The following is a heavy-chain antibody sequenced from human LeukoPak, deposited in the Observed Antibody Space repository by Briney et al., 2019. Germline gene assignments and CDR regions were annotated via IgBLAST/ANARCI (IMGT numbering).Heavy chain of an antibody. CDR2: ISAIGNSQ. J-gene: IGHJ4*02. CDR1: GFTFSNYA. CDR3: AKRSTAIVLTSYSDL. V-gene: IGHV3-23*01. D-gene: IGHD1-26*01. Sequence: GGSLRLSCAASGFTFSNYAMSWVRQAPGKGLEWVSVISAIGNSQYYADSVKGRFTISRDNSKKTVDLQMNSLRVDDTAVYYCAKRSTAIVLTSYSDLWGPGTLVTVSS.